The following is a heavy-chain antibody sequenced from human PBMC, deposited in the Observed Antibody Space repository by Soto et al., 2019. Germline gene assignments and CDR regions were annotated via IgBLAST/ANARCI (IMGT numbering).Heavy chain of an antibody. CDR2: INAGNGNT. V-gene: IGHV1-3*01. Sequence: GASVKVSCKASGYTFTSYAMHWVRQAPGQRLEWMGWINAGNGNTKYSQKFQGRVTITRDTSASTAYMELSSLRSEDTAVYYCARISGVEDYDDANAEIAYFQHWSQGTLVTVSS. CDR1: GYTFTSYA. D-gene: IGHD4-17*01. CDR3: ARISGVEDYDDANAEIAYFQH. J-gene: IGHJ1*01.